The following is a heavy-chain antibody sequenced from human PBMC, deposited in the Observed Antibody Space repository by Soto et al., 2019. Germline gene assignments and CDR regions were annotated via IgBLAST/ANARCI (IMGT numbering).Heavy chain of an antibody. CDR3: PTGASLIASRCGPDY. CDR2: IKSKTDGGTS. D-gene: IGHD3-22*01. CDR1: GFTFSNPW. J-gene: IGHJ4*02. V-gene: IGHV3-15*01. Sequence: GGSLRLSCAASGFTFSNPWMSWVRQAPGKGLEWVGRIKSKTDGGTSDYSAPVKGRFTITRDDSKNTLYLQMNSLKTEDTAVYYGPTGASLIASRCGPDYWGQGTLVTVSS.